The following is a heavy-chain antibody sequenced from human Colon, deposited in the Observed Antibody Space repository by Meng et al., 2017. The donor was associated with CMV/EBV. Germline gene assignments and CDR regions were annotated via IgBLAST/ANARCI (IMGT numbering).Heavy chain of an antibody. J-gene: IGHJ4*02. Sequence: FGGGGVHAGMCLRLHCAGLGFNFSSSAMHWVRQGPGKGLEWVAVISYDGSNKYYADCVKVRFTISRDNSKNTLYLQMNSLRAEDTAVYYCARDGDQQVFDYWGQGTLVTVSS. CDR1: GFNFSSSA. CDR2: ISYDGSNK. CDR3: ARDGDQQVFDY. D-gene: IGHD6-13*01. V-gene: IGHV3-30-3*01.